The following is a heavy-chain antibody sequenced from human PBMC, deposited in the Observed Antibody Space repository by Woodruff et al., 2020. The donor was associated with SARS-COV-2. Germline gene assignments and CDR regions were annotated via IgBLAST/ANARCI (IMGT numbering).Heavy chain of an antibody. D-gene: IGHD2-15*01. CDR3: ASIAAGTPDAFDI. V-gene: IGHV1-69*01. CDR2: IIPIFGTA. J-gene: IGHJ3*02. Sequence: RQAPGQGLEWMGGIIPIFGTANYAQKFQGRVTITADESTSTAYMELSSLRSEDTAVYYCASIAAGTPDAFDIWGQGT.